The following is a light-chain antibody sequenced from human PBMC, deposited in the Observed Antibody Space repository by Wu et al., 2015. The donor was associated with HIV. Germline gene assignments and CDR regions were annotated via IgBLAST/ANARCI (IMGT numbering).Light chain of an antibody. CDR2: SAS. CDR3: QQYGGTSPT. J-gene: IGKJ5*01. CDR1: QSVAITGD. V-gene: IGKV3-20*01. Sequence: IVLTQSPVTLSVSPGETATFSCRTSQSVAITGDDYIAWYQQKPGQAPKLLIFSASHRATDIPDRFLGRGSGTELSLTIAKVEPDDFAVYHCQQYGGTSPTFGQGTRL.